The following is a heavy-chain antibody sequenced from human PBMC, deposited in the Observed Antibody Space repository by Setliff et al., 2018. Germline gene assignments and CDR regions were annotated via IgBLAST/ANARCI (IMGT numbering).Heavy chain of an antibody. CDR1: GYTFTAYY. V-gene: IGHV1-2*02. Sequence: GASVKVSCKASGYTFTAYYMHWVRQAPGQGLEWMGWINPNSGDTNYAQNFQGRVTMTRDTSISTAYMELSRLRSDDTDVYHCARDFSYGSGSQAAGGMDVWGQGTTVTVSS. J-gene: IGHJ6*02. D-gene: IGHD3-10*01. CDR2: INPNSGDT. CDR3: ARDFSYGSGSQAAGGMDV.